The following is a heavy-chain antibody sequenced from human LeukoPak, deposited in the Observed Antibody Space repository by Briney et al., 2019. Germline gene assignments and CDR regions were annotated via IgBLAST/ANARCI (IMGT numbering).Heavy chain of an antibody. Sequence: GGSLRLTCAASGFTFINYGMHWVRQAPGKGLEWVAFIRYDRSNQFYADSVKGRFTISRDNSKNTVYLQMNSLRAEDTAAYYCAKVSGFYFDYWGQGTLVTVSS. V-gene: IGHV3-30*02. J-gene: IGHJ4*02. CDR2: IRYDRSNQ. CDR1: GFTFINYG. CDR3: AKVSGFYFDY. D-gene: IGHD3-10*01.